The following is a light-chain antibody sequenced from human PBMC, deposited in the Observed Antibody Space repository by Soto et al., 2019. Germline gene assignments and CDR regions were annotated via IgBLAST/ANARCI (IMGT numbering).Light chain of an antibody. CDR3: HHHRRPPPST. J-gene: IGKJ3*01. CDR2: GAS. CDR1: QSVSSSY. Sequence: EIVLTQSPGTLSLSPGERATLSCRASQSVSSSYLAWYQQKPGQAPRLLIYGASSRATGIPDRFSGSGSGTDFTLPISTLEPEDFAADYRHHHRRPPPSTFGPGTKVDIK. V-gene: IGKV3-20*01.